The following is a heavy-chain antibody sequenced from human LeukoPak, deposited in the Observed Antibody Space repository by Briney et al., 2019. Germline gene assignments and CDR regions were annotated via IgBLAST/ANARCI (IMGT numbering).Heavy chain of an antibody. CDR2: IYYSGTT. CDR1: GGSISSYY. Sequence: SETLSLTCTVSGGSISSYYWSWIRQPPGKGLEWIGYIYYSGTTNYNPSLKSRVVISVDTSKNQLSLRLSSVTAADTAVYYCARGYYTDVWGKGTTVTVSS. CDR3: ARGYYTDV. V-gene: IGHV4-59*01. J-gene: IGHJ6*03.